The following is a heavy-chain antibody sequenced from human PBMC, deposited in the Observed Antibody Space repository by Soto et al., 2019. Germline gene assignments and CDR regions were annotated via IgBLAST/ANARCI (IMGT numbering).Heavy chain of an antibody. J-gene: IGHJ6*03. V-gene: IGHV3-11*01. CDR1: GFTFSDYY. CDR3: AMPAAYRYYYMDV. D-gene: IGHD6-13*01. Sequence: QVQLVESGGGLVKPGGSLRLSCAASGFTFSDYYMSWIRQPPGKGLEWVSYISSSGSTLYYADSEKGRFTISRDNAKESLYLQMKSLTAEAKAVYYCAMPAAYRYYYMDVRGKGTTVTVSS. CDR2: ISSSGSTL.